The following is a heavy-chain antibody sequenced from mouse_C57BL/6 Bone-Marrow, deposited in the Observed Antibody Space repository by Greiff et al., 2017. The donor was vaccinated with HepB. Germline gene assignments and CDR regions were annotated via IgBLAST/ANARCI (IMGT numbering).Heavy chain of an antibody. D-gene: IGHD1-1*01. CDR3: ARGYGSSYRFAY. CDR1: GYTFTSYW. J-gene: IGHJ3*01. V-gene: IGHV1-7*01. Sequence: VQLQQPGAELVRPGASVKLSCKASGYTFTSYWMHWVKQRPGQGLEWIGYINPSSGYTKYNQKFKDKATLTADKSSSTAYMQLSSLTYEDSAVYYCARGYGSSYRFAYWGQGTLVTVSA. CDR2: INPSSGYT.